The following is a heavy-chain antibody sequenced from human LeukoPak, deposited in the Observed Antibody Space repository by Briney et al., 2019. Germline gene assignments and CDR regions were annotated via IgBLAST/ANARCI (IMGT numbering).Heavy chain of an antibody. J-gene: IGHJ4*02. V-gene: IGHV4-38-2*02. CDR2: IYHSGST. Sequence: PSETLSLTCTVSGYSISSGYYWGWIRPPPGKGLEWIGSIYHSGSTYYNPSLKSRVTMSVDTSKNQFSLKLSSVIAADTAVYYCATYQPLLYDGVYWGQGTLVTVSS. CDR3: ATYQPLLYDGVY. CDR1: GYSISSGYY. D-gene: IGHD2-2*02.